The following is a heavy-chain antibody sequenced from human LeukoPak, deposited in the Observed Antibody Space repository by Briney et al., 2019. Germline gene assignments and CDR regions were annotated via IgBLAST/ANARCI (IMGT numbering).Heavy chain of an antibody. V-gene: IGHV4-59*06. CDR1: GFTFSSYW. J-gene: IGHJ4*02. CDR3: ARLYYYDSSGPGGGDY. CDR2: IYYSGST. D-gene: IGHD3-22*01. Sequence: PGGSLRLSCAASGFTFSSYWMSWVRQAPGKGLEWIGYIYYSGSTYYNPSLKSRLTISVDTSKNQFSLKLSSVTAADTAVYYCARLYYYDSSGPGGGDYWGQGTLVTVSS.